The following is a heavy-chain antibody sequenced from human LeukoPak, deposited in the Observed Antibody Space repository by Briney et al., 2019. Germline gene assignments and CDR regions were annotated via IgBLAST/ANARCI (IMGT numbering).Heavy chain of an antibody. CDR1: GGSISSSSYY. V-gene: IGHV4-39*07. D-gene: IGHD3-22*01. CDR3: ARSGYYDSSGYYNYHYYYYMDV. CDR2: IYYSGST. Sequence: SETLSLTCTVSGGSISSSSYYWGWIRQPPGKGLEWIGSIYYSGSTYYNPSLKSRVTMSVDTSKNQFSLKLSSVTAADTAVYYCARSGYYDSSGYYNYHYYYYMDVWGKGTTVTISS. J-gene: IGHJ6*03.